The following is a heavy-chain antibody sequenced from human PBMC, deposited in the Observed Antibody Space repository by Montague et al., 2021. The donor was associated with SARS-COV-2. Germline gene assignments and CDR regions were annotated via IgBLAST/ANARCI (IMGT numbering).Heavy chain of an antibody. CDR2: IFYTGSK. Sequence: SETLSLTCSVSGGSTSNYYWTWIRQSPGKGLQWIGYIFYTGSKKSNPSLKTRVSMSLDASKNHFSLRLSAVTAADTARYYCARAQNICFIANCVNYFDLWGLGALVTVSS. CDR1: GGSTSNYY. CDR3: ARAQNICFIANCVNYFDL. J-gene: IGHJ4*02. V-gene: IGHV4-59*01. D-gene: IGHD2-15*01.